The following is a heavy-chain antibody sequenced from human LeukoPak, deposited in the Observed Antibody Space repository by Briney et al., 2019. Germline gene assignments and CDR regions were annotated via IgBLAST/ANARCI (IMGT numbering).Heavy chain of an antibody. CDR2: ISGSGGST. CDR1: GFTFSSNW. D-gene: IGHD6-25*01. J-gene: IGHJ6*02. Sequence: PGGSLRLSCAASGFTFSSNWMSWVRQAPGKGLEWVSAISGSGGSTYYADSVKGRFTISRDNSKNTLYLQMNSLRAEDTAVYYCATAAGPRDYYGLDVWGQGTTVTVSS. V-gene: IGHV3-23*01. CDR3: ATAAGPRDYYGLDV.